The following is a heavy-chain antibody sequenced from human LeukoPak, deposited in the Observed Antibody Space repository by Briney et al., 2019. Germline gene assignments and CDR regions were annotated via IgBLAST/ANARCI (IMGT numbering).Heavy chain of an antibody. CDR1: GYTFTSYY. D-gene: IGHD3-3*01. Sequence: GASVKVSCKASGYTFTSYYMHWVRQAPGQGLEWMGRITPNTGDTIYAQRFQGRATMTRDTSISAAYMELSSLTSDDTAIYYCARDLVGGIWSAGFWGQGTLVTVSS. CDR2: ITPNTGDT. J-gene: IGHJ4*02. V-gene: IGHV1-2*06. CDR3: ARDLVGGIWSAGF.